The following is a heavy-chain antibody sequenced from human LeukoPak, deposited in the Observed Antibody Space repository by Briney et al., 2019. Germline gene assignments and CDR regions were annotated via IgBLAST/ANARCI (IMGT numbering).Heavy chain of an antibody. CDR2: ISGSGDNT. D-gene: IGHD3-22*01. J-gene: IGHJ3*02. Sequence: GGSLRLSCAASEFTFSNFAMSWVRQAPGKGLEWVSTISGSGDNTYYADSVKGRFTISRDNSKNTLSLHMNTLRAEDTAVYYCAKDLLQTFFFDSSGYYSDAFGMWGQGTMVTV. CDR1: EFTFSNFA. CDR3: AKDLLQTFFFDSSGYYSDAFGM. V-gene: IGHV3-23*01.